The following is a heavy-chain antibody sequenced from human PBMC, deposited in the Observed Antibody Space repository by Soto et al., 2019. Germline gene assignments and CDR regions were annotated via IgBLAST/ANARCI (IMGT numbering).Heavy chain of an antibody. V-gene: IGHV3-11*06. Sequence: GGSLRLSCAASGFSFSDYYMSWIRQAPGKGLEWVSYISNSSSYTNYADSVKGRFTISRDNAKNSLYLQMNSLRAEDTAVYYCARIDIVSGGYKDYYYMDVWGKGTTVTVSS. D-gene: IGHD3-10*01. CDR2: ISNSSSYT. CDR3: ARIDIVSGGYKDYYYMDV. CDR1: GFSFSDYY. J-gene: IGHJ6*03.